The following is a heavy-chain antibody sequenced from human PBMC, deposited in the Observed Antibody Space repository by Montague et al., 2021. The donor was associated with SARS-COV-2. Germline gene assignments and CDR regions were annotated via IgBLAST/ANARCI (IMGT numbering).Heavy chain of an antibody. J-gene: IGHJ5*02. V-gene: IGHV4-38-2*02. CDR2: IYHSGST. CDR3: ARERRYCSGGSCYSGWFDP. CDR1: GYSISSGYY. D-gene: IGHD2-15*01. Sequence: SETLSLTCIVSGYSISSGYYWGWIRQPPGKGLEWIGSIYHSGSTYYNPSLKSRVTISVDTSKNQFSLKLSSVTAADTAVYYCARERRYCSGGSCYSGWFDPWGQGTLVTVSS.